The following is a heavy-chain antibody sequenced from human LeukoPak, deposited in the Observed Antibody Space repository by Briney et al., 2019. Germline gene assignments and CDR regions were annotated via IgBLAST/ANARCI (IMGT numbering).Heavy chain of an antibody. CDR2: INSDGSST. V-gene: IGHV3-74*01. Sequence: GGSLRLSCAASGFTFSSYWMHWVRQAPGKGLVWVSRINSDGSSTSYADSVKGRFTISRDNAKNTLYLQMNSLRAEDTAVYCCAVVVTGSDAFDIWGQGTMVTVSS. J-gene: IGHJ3*02. CDR1: GFTFSSYW. CDR3: AVVVTGSDAFDI. D-gene: IGHD2-21*02.